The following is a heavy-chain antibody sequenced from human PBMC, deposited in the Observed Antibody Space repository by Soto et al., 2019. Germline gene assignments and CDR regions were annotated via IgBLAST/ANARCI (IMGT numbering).Heavy chain of an antibody. CDR1: GFTLRSHD. D-gene: IGHD2-8*02. J-gene: IGHJ4*02. V-gene: IGHV3-21*01. Sequence: EVQLVESGGGLVKPGGSLRLSCVASGFTLRSHDMNWVRQAPGKGLEWVSFISRSGSSIYYAESVKGRFTISRDNAKNSLYLQMYSLGAEATAVYYCARAQLYCTGATCYFDPWGQGTLVTVSS. CDR2: ISRSGSSI. CDR3: ARAQLYCTGATCYFDP.